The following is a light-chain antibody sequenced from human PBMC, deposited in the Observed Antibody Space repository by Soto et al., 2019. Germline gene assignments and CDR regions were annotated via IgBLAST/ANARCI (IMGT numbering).Light chain of an antibody. Sequence: DIQMAQSPSSVSASVGDRVTITCRASQGISSSLAWYQQRPGKAPKLLIYAASILQNEVPSRFSGSGSGTDFTLTISSLQPKDFATYYCQQAKNFPWTFGQGTKVEI. CDR3: QQAKNFPWT. J-gene: IGKJ1*01. CDR1: QGISSS. V-gene: IGKV1-12*01. CDR2: AAS.